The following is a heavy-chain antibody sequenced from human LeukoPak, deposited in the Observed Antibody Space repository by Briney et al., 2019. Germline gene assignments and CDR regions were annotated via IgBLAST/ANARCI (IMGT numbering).Heavy chain of an antibody. D-gene: IGHD5-12*01. J-gene: IGHJ4*02. CDR1: GYTFTSYD. CDR2: MDPNTGNS. V-gene: IGHV1-8*01. CDR3: ATSPVDIVATADY. Sequence: ASVKVSCKASGYTFTSYDIDWVRQATGQGLEWMGWMDPNTGNSGYAQRFQGRVTMTRNASISTAYMELSGLRSEDTAVYYCATSPVDIVATADYWGQGTLVTVSS.